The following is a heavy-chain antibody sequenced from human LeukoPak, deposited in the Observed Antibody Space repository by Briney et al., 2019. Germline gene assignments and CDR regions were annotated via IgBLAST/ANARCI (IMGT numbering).Heavy chain of an antibody. CDR2: LRNDGRNT. D-gene: IGHD6-19*01. CDR1: GFTFSRYG. V-gene: IGHV3-30*12. J-gene: IGHJ4*02. Sequence: GGSLRLSCAASGFTFSRYGMHWVRQAPGKGLEWVAFLRNDGRNTYYADSVKGRFTISRDNSKNTLYVQMNSLRDEDTAVYYCASRIHSGWYIDYWGQGTLVTVSS. CDR3: ASRIHSGWYIDY.